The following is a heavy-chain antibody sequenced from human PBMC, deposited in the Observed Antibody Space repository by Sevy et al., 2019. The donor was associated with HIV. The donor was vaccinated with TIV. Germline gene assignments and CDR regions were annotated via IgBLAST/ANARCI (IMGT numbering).Heavy chain of an antibody. CDR3: ARNSRTWYLDY. J-gene: IGHJ4*02. D-gene: IGHD6-13*01. CDR1: GVSFKNYY. V-gene: IGHV4-34*01. Sequence: SETLSLTCAVYGVSFKNYYWNWIRQTPGRSLEWLGEINHTGGTKYNLSLRSRITMSVDASKNQFSLTLDSVTAGDTAMYFCARNSRTWYLDYWGQGTLVTISS. CDR2: INHTGGT.